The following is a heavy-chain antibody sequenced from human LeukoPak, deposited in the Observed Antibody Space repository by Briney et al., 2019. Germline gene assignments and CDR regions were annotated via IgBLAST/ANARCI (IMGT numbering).Heavy chain of an antibody. CDR2: INPNSGGT. CDR3: ARGENDFWSGNFDY. CDR1: GYTFTGYY. J-gene: IGHJ4*02. V-gene: IGHV1-2*02. Sequence: GASVKVSCKASGYTFTGYYMHWVRQAPGQGLEWMGWINPNSGGTNYAQKFQGRVTMTRDTSISTAYMELSRLRSDDTAVYYCARGENDFWSGNFDYWGQGTLATVSS. D-gene: IGHD3-3*01.